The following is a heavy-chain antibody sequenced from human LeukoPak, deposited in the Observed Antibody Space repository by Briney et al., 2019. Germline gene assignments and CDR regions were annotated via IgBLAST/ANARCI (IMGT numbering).Heavy chain of an antibody. J-gene: IGHJ4*02. V-gene: IGHV1-2*02. Sequence: ASVKVSCKASGYTFTGYYMHWVRQAPGQGLEWMGWINPNSGGTNYAQKFQGRVTMTRDTSISTAYMELSRLRSDDTAVYYCARDGAAYSDYGSGSYYNGWGQGTLVTVSS. CDR3: ARDGAAYSDYGSGSYYNG. D-gene: IGHD3-10*01. CDR1: GYTFTGYY. CDR2: INPNSGGT.